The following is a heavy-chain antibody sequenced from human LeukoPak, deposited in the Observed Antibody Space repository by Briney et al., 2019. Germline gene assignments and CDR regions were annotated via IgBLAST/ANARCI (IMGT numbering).Heavy chain of an antibody. CDR1: GFTFSSYG. Sequence: GGSLRLSCAASGFTFSSYGMHWVRQAPGKGLEWVAIIWYDGSNKYYADSVKGRFTISRDNSKNTLYLQMNSLRAEDTAVYYCARDPHRLYCSGGSCYSGQFDYWGQGTLVTVSS. CDR3: ARDPHRLYCSGGSCYSGQFDY. V-gene: IGHV3-33*01. J-gene: IGHJ4*02. D-gene: IGHD2-15*01. CDR2: IWYDGSNK.